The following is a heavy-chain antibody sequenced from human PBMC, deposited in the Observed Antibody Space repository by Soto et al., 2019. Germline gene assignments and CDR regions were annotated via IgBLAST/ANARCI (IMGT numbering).Heavy chain of an antibody. Sequence: SETLSLTCTVSGGSISSGGYYWSWIRQHPGKGLEWIGYIYYSGSTYYNPSLKSRVTISADTSKNQFSLKLSSVTAADTAVYYCARAWLVAASPRFDSWGQGTLVTVSS. CDR3: ARAWLVAASPRFDS. D-gene: IGHD2-15*01. CDR1: GGSISSGGYY. J-gene: IGHJ5*01. V-gene: IGHV4-31*03. CDR2: IYYSGST.